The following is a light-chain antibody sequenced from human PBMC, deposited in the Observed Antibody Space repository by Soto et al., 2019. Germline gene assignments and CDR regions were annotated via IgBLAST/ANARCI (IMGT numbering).Light chain of an antibody. V-gene: IGKV3-15*01. Sequence: EIVMTQSPTTLSVSPGERATLSCRASQSVSTNLAWYQQKPGQVPSLLIYGASTRASGIPARFSGSGSGTEFTLTIGSLQSEDFAVYYCQQYSSSPSLGQGTRLEIK. CDR2: GAS. CDR3: QQYSSSPS. J-gene: IGKJ5*01. CDR1: QSVSTN.